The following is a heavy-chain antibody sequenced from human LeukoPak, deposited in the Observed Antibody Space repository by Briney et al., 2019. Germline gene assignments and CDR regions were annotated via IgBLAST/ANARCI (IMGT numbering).Heavy chain of an antibody. CDR3: ARGGYGDGSNRFDP. D-gene: IGHD4-17*01. J-gene: IGHJ5*02. Sequence: GGSLRLSCAASGFTFSSYGMHWVRQAPGKGLEWVAVIWYDGSNKYYADSVKGRFTISRDNSKNTLYLQMNSLRAEDTAVYYCARGGYGDGSNRFDPWGQGTLVTVSS. V-gene: IGHV3-33*01. CDR1: GFTFSSYG. CDR2: IWYDGSNK.